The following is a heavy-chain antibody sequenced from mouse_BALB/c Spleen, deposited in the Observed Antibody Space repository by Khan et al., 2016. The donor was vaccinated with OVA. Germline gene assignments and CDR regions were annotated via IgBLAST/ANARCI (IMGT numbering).Heavy chain of an antibody. Sequence: EVQLQESGPGLVKPSQSLSLTCTVTGYSITSDYAWNWIRQFPGNKLEWMGYISYSGSTNYNPSLKSRISSTRDTSKNQFFLQLNSVTTEDTATYYCARDGSRYNYAMDYWGQATSVTVSS. V-gene: IGHV3-2*02. J-gene: IGHJ4*01. CDR3: ARDGSRYNYAMDY. D-gene: IGHD2-3*01. CDR2: ISYSGST. CDR1: GYSITSDYA.